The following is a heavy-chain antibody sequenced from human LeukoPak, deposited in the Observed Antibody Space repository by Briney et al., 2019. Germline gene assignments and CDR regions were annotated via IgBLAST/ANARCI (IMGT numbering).Heavy chain of an antibody. D-gene: IGHD2-21*01. CDR2: MSGSGDNT. Sequence: PGGSLRLSCAASGFTFSSYGMAWVRQAPGKGLEWVSGMSGSGDNTYHADSVKGRFTISRDNSKNTLYLQMNSLRAEDTAVYYCAAHSVGDYYYYYYMDVWGKGTTVTISS. CDR1: GFTFSSYG. J-gene: IGHJ6*03. CDR3: AAHSVGDYYYYYYMDV. V-gene: IGHV3-23*01.